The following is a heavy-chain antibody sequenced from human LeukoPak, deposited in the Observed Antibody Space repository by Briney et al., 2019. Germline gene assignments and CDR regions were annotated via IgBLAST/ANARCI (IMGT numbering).Heavy chain of an antibody. CDR1: GYSFTSYW. D-gene: IGHD4-17*01. J-gene: IGHJ3*02. V-gene: IGHV5-51*01. CDR2: IYPGDSDT. Sequence: GESLKISCKGSGYSFTSYWIGWVRQMPGKGLEWMGIIYPGDSDTRYSPSFQGQVTISADKSISTAYLQWSSLKASDTAMYYCALEGVDYGDPGAFDIWGQGTMVTVSS. CDR3: ALEGVDYGDPGAFDI.